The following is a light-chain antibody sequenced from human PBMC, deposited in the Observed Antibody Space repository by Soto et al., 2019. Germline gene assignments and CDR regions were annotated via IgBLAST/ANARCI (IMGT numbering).Light chain of an antibody. J-gene: IGKJ1*01. CDR2: NAS. CDR3: QQRSNWPVT. V-gene: IGKV3D-20*02. Sequence: EIVLTQSPGTLSLSPGDRATLSCRASQNLGSGYLAWYQQKPGQAPRLLIYNASNRASGIPARFSGSGSGTDFTLAIGSLEPEDFAVYYCQQRSNWPVTFGQGTKVDIK. CDR1: QNLGSGY.